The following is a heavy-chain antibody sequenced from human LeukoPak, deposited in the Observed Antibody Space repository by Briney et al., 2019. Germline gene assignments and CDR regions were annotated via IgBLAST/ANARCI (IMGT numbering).Heavy chain of an antibody. CDR1: GFTFSSYW. V-gene: IGHV3-74*01. CDR2: INSDGSST. J-gene: IGHJ3*02. CDR3: ARRYCSGGSCYGAFDI. D-gene: IGHD2-15*01. Sequence: GGSLRLSCSASGFTFSSYWMHWVRQAPGKVLVWVSRINSDGSSTSYADSVKGRFTISRDNAKNTLYLQMNSLRAEDTAVYYCARRYCSGGSCYGAFDIWGQGTMVTVSS.